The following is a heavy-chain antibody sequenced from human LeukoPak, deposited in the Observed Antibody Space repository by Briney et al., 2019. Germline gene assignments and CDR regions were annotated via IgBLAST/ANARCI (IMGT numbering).Heavy chain of an antibody. CDR1: GYTFTSYG. Sequence: SXXVSCKASGYTFTSYGISWVRQAPGQGLEWMGWISAYNGNTNYAQKLQGRVTMTTDTSTSTAYMELKSLRSDDTAVYYCARDADSSGWYKEGYWGQGTLVTVSS. CDR3: ARDADSSGWYKEGY. CDR2: ISAYNGNT. V-gene: IGHV1-18*01. J-gene: IGHJ4*02. D-gene: IGHD6-19*01.